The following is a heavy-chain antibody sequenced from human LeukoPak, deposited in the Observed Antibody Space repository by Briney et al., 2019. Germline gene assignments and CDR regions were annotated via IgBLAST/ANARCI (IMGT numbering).Heavy chain of an antibody. CDR3: ARADYDLLSKDSWFDT. J-gene: IGHJ5*02. V-gene: IGHV4-38-2*02. CDR2: IYHSGGT. Sequence: SETLSLTCSVSGYSIDGGYYWDWIRQPPGKGLEWIGTIYHSGGTYYHPSLQSRVTISLDASKNQFSLQMRSVIAADTAVYYCARADYDLLSKDSWFDTWGQGTLVTVSS. D-gene: IGHD3-16*01. CDR1: GYSIDGGYY.